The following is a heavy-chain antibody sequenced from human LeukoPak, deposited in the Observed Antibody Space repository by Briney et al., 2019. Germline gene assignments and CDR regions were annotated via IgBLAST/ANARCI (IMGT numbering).Heavy chain of an antibody. V-gene: IGHV4-61*02. J-gene: IGHJ6*03. CDR1: GGSISSGSYY. CDR3: ARDSEQLVHPGDYYYYMDV. CDR2: IYTSGST. Sequence: PSETLSLTCTVSGGSISSGSYYWSWVRQPVGKGLEWIGRIYTSGSTNYNPSLKSRVTISVDTSKNQFSLKLSSVTAADTAVYYCARDSEQLVHPGDYYYYMDVWGKGTTVTVSS. D-gene: IGHD6-6*01.